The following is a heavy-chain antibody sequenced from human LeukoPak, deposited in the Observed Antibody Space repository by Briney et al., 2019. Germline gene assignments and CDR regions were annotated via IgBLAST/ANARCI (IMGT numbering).Heavy chain of an antibody. Sequence: SETLSLTCTVSGGSISSYYWSWIRQPPGKGLEWIGYIYYSGSTNYNPSLKSRVTISVDTSKNQFSLKLSSVTAADTAVYYCARDPVDTAMVGYYYGMDVWGQGTTVTVSS. D-gene: IGHD5-18*01. CDR2: IYYSGST. CDR1: GGSISSYY. V-gene: IGHV4-59*01. J-gene: IGHJ6*02. CDR3: ARDPVDTAMVGYYYGMDV.